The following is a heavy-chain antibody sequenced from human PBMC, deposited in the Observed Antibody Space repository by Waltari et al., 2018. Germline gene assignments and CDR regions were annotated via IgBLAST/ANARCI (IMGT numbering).Heavy chain of an antibody. J-gene: IGHJ4*02. D-gene: IGHD3-22*01. CDR3: ARSTYYYDSSGYWIFDY. Sequence: QVQLQESGPGLVKPSETLSLTCTVSGGSISSYYWSWIRQPPGKGLEWIGYIYYSGSTNYNPSLKIRVTISVDTSKNRFSLKLSSVTAADTAVYYCARSTYYYDSSGYWIFDYWGQGTLVTVSS. V-gene: IGHV4-59*01. CDR1: GGSISSYY. CDR2: IYYSGST.